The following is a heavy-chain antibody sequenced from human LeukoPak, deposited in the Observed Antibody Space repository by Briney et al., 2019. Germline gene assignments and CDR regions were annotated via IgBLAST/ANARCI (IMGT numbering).Heavy chain of an antibody. J-gene: IGHJ4*02. CDR1: GYTFTRYY. CDR3: ARRTAMAPLDFDY. D-gene: IGHD5-18*01. CDR2: INPSGGST. Sequence: ASVKVSCKASGYTFTRYYMHWVRQAPGQGLEWMGIINPSGGSTSYAQKFQGRVTMTRDMSTSTVYMELSSLRSEDTAVYYCARRTAMAPLDFDYWGQGTLVTVSS. V-gene: IGHV1-46*01.